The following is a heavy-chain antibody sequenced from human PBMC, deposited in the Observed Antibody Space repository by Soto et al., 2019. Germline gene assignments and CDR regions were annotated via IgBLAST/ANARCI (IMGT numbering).Heavy chain of an antibody. D-gene: IGHD5-18*01. CDR3: ARHRLPMVTGDAFDI. CDR1: GYTFTSYW. Sequence: EVQLVQSGAEVTKPGESLRISCQGSGYTFTSYWISWVRQMPGKGLEWMGRIDPSDSYTSYSPSFQGHVTISADKSINNASRQWSSLKASDTAMYFCARHRLPMVTGDAFDIWGQGTMVTASS. J-gene: IGHJ3*02. CDR2: IDPSDSYT. V-gene: IGHV5-10-1*01.